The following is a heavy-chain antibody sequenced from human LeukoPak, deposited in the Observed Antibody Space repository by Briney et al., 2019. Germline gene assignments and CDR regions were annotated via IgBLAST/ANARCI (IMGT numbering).Heavy chain of an antibody. CDR1: GGSIRSSYYY. J-gene: IGHJ4*02. D-gene: IGHD3-22*01. Sequence: SETLSLTCTVSGGSIRSSYYYWGWIRQPPGKGLEWIGSIYDSGSTYYNPSLKSRVTISVDTSKNQFSLKLSSVTAADTAVYYCPSQNYYDSSGLDYWGQGTLVTVSS. V-gene: IGHV4-39*01. CDR2: IYDSGST. CDR3: PSQNYYDSSGLDY.